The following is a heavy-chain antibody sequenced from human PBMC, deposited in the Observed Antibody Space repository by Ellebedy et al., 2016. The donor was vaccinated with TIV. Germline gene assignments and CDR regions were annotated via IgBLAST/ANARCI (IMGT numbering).Heavy chain of an antibody. D-gene: IGHD3-9*01. V-gene: IGHV4-39*01. CDR1: GGSISSSSYY. CDR2: IFHSGTT. J-gene: IGHJ5*02. CDR3: ARHLRYSDWRIIDL. Sequence: MPSETLSLTCTVSGGSISSSSYYWGWIRQPPGKGLDWLGTIFHSGTTYKSPALSSRGSMSVDTSRNQFSLDLKSVTAADTAVYYCARHLRYSDWRIIDLWGPGILVAVSS.